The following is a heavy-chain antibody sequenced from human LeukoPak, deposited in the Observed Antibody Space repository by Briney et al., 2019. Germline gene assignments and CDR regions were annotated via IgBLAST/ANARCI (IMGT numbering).Heavy chain of an antibody. CDR3: ALGGLYSSGYNWFDP. CDR2: ISYDGSNK. V-gene: IGHV3-30-3*01. J-gene: IGHJ5*02. D-gene: IGHD6-19*01. CDR1: GFTFSSYA. Sequence: GRSLRLSCAASGFTFSSYAMHWVRQAPGKGLEWVAVISYDGSNKYYADSVKGRFTISRDNSKNTLYLQMNSLRAEDTAVYYCALGGLYSSGYNWFDPWGQGTLVTVSS.